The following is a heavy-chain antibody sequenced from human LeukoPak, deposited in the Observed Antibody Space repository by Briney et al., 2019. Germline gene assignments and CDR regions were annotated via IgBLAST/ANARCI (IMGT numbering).Heavy chain of an antibody. J-gene: IGHJ4*02. CDR3: ARDPRDGNEQPWQPMALGY. D-gene: IGHD5-18*01. CDR1: GGSLGSATGTYY. CDR2: IYTRDST. V-gene: IGHV4-61*02. Sequence: PSETLSLTCTVSGGSLGSATGTYYWSWIRQPAGKGLEWIGRIYTRDSTYYNPSLKSRVTISLDTSKNQFSLNLNSVTAADTAVYYCARDPRDGNEQPWQPMALGYWGQGTLVTVSS.